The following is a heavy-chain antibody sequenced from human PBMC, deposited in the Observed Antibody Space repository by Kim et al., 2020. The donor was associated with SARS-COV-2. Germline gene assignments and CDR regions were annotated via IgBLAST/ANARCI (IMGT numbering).Heavy chain of an antibody. CDR2: THYRSKWYN. Sequence: SQTLSLTCAISGDSVSSNSAAWNWIRQPPSRGLEWLGRTHYRSKWYNDYAVSVKSRITINPDTSKNQFSLQLNSVTPEDTAVYYCARDYSSSWYLAFDIWGQGTMVTVSS. J-gene: IGHJ3*02. CDR1: GDSVSSNSAA. D-gene: IGHD6-13*01. V-gene: IGHV6-1*01. CDR3: ARDYSSSWYLAFDI.